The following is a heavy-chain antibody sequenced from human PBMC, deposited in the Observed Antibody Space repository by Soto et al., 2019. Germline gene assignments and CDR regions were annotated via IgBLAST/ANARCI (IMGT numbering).Heavy chain of an antibody. CDR2: ISAYNGNT. D-gene: IGHD2-15*01. CDR1: GYTFTSYG. CDR3: ARGGVVVVAATSYYYGMDV. Sequence: VASVKVSCKASGYTFTSYGISWVRQAPGQGLEWMGWISAYNGNTNYAQKLQGRVTMTTDTSTSTAYMELRSLRSDDTAVYYCARGGVVVVAATSYYYGMDVWGQGTTVTVSS. J-gene: IGHJ6*02. V-gene: IGHV1-18*01.